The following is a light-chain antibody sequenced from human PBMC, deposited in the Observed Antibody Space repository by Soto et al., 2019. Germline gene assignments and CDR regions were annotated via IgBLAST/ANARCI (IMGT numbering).Light chain of an antibody. CDR1: QSISSW. V-gene: IGKV1-5*03. J-gene: IGKJ1*01. CDR3: QQYNSYPVG. CDR2: KAS. Sequence: DIQMTQSPSTLSASVGGRVTITCRASQSISSWLAWYQQKPGKAPKLLIYKASSLESGDPSRFSGSGSGTEFTLTISSLQPDDFATYYCQQYNSYPVGFGQGTKVDIK.